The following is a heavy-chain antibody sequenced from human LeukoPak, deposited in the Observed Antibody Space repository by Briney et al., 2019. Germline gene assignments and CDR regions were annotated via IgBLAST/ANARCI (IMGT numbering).Heavy chain of an antibody. CDR1: GASISSYY. V-gene: IGHV4-59*08. J-gene: IGHJ2*01. CDR3: ARQSCSGGSCYPRPYWYFDL. Sequence: PSESLSLTWTVSGASISSYYWSWMRQPPGKGLEWIGYIYYSGSTNYNPSLKSRVTISVDTSKNQFSLKLSSVTAADTAVYYCARQSCSGGSCYPRPYWYFDLWGRGTLVTVSS. CDR2: IYYSGST. D-gene: IGHD2-15*01.